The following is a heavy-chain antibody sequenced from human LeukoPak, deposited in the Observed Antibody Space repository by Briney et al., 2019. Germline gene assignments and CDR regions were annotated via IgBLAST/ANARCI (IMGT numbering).Heavy chain of an antibody. CDR2: IFYSRST. D-gene: IGHD5-18*01. J-gene: IGHJ4*02. CDR1: GDSIISSSYY. CDR3: ARHDSGYSYGFDY. Sequence: SETLSLTCTVSGDSIISSSYYWGWIRPPPGKGLEWIGSIFYSRSTYYNPSPKSRVTISVDTSKNQFSLKVSSVTAADTAVYYCARHDSGYSYGFDYWGQGTLVTVSS. V-gene: IGHV4-39*01.